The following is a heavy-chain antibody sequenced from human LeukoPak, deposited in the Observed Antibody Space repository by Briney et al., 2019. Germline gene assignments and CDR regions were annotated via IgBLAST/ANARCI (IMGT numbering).Heavy chain of an antibody. D-gene: IGHD5-12*01. CDR1: GGSISSYY. CDR3: ARARDSGYDSDAFDI. J-gene: IGHJ3*02. CDR2: IYYGGST. V-gene: IGHV4-59*01. Sequence: SETLSLTCTVSGGSISSYYWSWIRQPPGKGLGWIGYIYYGGSTNYNPSLKSRVTISVDTSKNQFSLKLSSVTAADTAVYYCARARDSGYDSDAFDIWGQGTMVTVSS.